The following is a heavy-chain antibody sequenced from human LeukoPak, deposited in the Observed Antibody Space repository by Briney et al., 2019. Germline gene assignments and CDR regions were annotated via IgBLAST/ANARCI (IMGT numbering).Heavy chain of an antibody. J-gene: IGHJ4*02. CDR3: ARMTAMVRGVIDHFDY. D-gene: IGHD3-10*01. V-gene: IGHV4-61*02. CDR2: IYTSGST. Sequence: PSQTLSLTCTVSGGSISSGSYYWSWIRQPAGKGLEWIGRIYTSGSTNYNPSLKSRVTISVDTSKNQFSLKLSSVTAADTAVYYCARMTAMVRGVIDHFDYWGQGTLVTVSS. CDR1: GGSISSGSYY.